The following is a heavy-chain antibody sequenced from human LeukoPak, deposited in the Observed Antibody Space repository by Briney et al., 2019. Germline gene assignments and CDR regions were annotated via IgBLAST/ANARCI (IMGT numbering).Heavy chain of an antibody. D-gene: IGHD6-19*01. CDR2: ISGGSEDT. CDR1: GFTFDSYA. Sequence: QPGGSLRLSCTASGFTFDSYAMSWVRQAPGKGLEWVSSISGGSEDTYFADSVKGRFTISRDNSKNTLYLQMNSLRAEDTAVYYCAKGIYSSGWSYFDYWGHGTLVTVSS. CDR3: AKGIYSSGWSYFDY. V-gene: IGHV3-23*01. J-gene: IGHJ4*01.